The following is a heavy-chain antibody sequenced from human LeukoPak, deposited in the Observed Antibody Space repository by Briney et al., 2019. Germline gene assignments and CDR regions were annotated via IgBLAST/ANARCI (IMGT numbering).Heavy chain of an antibody. CDR3: ARYCSSTNCKTKFDY. CDR2: INHSGST. D-gene: IGHD2-2*01. Sequence: SETLSLTCAVYGGSFSGYYWSWIRQPPGKGLEWIGEINHSGSTNYNPSLKSRVTISVDTSKNQFSLKLSSVTAADTAVYYCARYCSSTNCKTKFDYWGQGTLVTVSS. J-gene: IGHJ4*02. CDR1: GGSFSGYY. V-gene: IGHV4-34*01.